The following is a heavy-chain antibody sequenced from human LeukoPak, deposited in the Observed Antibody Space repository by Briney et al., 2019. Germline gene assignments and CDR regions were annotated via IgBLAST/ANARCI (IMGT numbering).Heavy chain of an antibody. J-gene: IGHJ3*02. CDR2: IKQDASEK. CDR1: GFTFSGYW. V-gene: IGHV3-7*01. D-gene: IGHD4-17*01. Sequence: GGSLRLSCAASGFTFSGYWMSWVRQAPGKGLEWVATIKQDASEKTYVDSVEGRFTSSRDNAKSSLFLQMDSLRAEDTAVYYCARDPNGDYVGAFEMWGPGTKVTVS. CDR3: ARDPNGDYVGAFEM.